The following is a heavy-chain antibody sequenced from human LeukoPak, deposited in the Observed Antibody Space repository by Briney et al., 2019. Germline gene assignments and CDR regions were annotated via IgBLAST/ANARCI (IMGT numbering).Heavy chain of an antibody. D-gene: IGHD3-10*01. CDR1: GFTFSSYA. CDR2: ISYDGSNK. Sequence: GRSLRLSCAASGFTFSSYAMHWVRQAPGKGLDWVAVISYDGSNKYYADSVKGRFTISRDNTKNTLYLQMNSLRAEDTAVYYCARVGGPYYYYYYMDVWGKGTTVTVSS. V-gene: IGHV3-30-3*01. J-gene: IGHJ6*03. CDR3: ARVGGPYYYYYYMDV.